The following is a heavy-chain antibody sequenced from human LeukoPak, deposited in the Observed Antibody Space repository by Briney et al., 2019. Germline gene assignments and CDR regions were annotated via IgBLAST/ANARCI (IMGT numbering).Heavy chain of an antibody. J-gene: IGHJ6*04. D-gene: IGHD3-10*01. CDR2: IWYDGSNK. CDR1: GFTFSSYG. Sequence: GGSLRLSCAASGFTFSSYGMHWVRQAPGKGLEWVAVIWYDGSNKYYADSVKGRFTISRDNSKNTLCLQMNSLRAEDTAVYYCARDPALYYYGSGSYYYYYGMDVWGKGTTVTVSS. V-gene: IGHV3-33*01. CDR3: ARDPALYYYGSGSYYYYYGMDV.